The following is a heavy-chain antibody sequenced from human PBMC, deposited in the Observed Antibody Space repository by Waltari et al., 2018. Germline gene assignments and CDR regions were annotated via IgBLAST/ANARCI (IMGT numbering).Heavy chain of an antibody. CDR1: GFTFDDYA. J-gene: IGHJ4*02. Sequence: EVQLVESGGVVVQPGGSLRLSCAASGFTFDDYAMHWVRQAPGQGLEWVSLISWDGGRTYNADSVKGRITISKDNSKNSLYLQMNSLRAKDTALYYCAKDTDSSGWVGFDYWGQGTLVTVSS. CDR3: AKDTDSSGWVGFDY. CDR2: ISWDGGRT. D-gene: IGHD6-19*01. V-gene: IGHV3-43D*03.